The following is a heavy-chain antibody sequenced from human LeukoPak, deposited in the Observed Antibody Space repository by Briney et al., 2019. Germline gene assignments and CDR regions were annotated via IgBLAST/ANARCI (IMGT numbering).Heavy chain of an antibody. D-gene: IGHD6-19*01. V-gene: IGHV4-30-2*01. Sequence: PSQTLSLTCTVSGGSISSGGYYWSWIRQPPGKGLEWIGYIYHSGSTNYNPSLKSRVTISVDTSKNQFSLKLSSVTAADTAVYYCARQDSSGWYDYYYYYGMDVWGQGTTVTVSS. J-gene: IGHJ6*02. CDR2: IYHSGST. CDR1: GGSISSGGYY. CDR3: ARQDSSGWYDYYYYYGMDV.